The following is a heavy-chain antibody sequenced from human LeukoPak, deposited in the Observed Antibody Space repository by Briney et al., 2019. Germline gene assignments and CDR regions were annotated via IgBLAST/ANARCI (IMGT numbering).Heavy chain of an antibody. J-gene: IGHJ4*02. D-gene: IGHD6-6*01. Sequence: PSETLSLTCAVSGYSISSGYYWGWIRQPPGKGLEWIGSIYHSGSTYYNPSLKSRVTMSLDTSKNQFSLKLSSVTAADTAVYYCASNEYSSWAGFRYWGQGTLVTVSS. CDR3: ASNEYSSWAGFRY. CDR1: GYSISSGYY. CDR2: IYHSGST. V-gene: IGHV4-38-2*01.